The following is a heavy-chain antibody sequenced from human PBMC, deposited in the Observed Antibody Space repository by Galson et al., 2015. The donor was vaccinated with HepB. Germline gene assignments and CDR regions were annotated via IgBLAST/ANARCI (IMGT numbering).Heavy chain of an antibody. CDR1: GFAFSSYD. CDR2: ISSSGSTI. CDR3: ARESSSWHDYYYYGMDV. D-gene: IGHD6-13*01. V-gene: IGHV3-48*03. J-gene: IGHJ6*02. Sequence: SLRLSCAVSGFAFSSYDMNWVRQAPGKGLEWDSYISSSGSTIYYADSVKGRFTISRDNAKNSLYLQMNSLRAEDTAVYYCARESSSWHDYYYYGMDVWGQGTTVTVSS.